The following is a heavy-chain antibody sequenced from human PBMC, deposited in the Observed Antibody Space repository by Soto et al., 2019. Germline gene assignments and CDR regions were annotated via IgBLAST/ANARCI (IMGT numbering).Heavy chain of an antibody. CDR3: ARLPDV. J-gene: IGHJ6*02. Sequence: SETLSLTCAVSGGSISSGGYSWSWMRQPPGKGLEWIGYIYHSGSTYYNPSLKSRVTISVDRSKNQFSLKLSSVTAADTAVYYCARLPDVWRQGTTVTVS. CDR1: GGSISSGGYS. V-gene: IGHV4-30-2*01. CDR2: IYHSGST.